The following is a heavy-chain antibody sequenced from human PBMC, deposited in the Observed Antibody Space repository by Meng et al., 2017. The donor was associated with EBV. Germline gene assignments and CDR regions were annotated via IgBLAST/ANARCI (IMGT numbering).Heavy chain of an antibody. CDR1: GSTFTGYE. J-gene: IGHJ3*02. CDR3: ARGGAFDI. V-gene: IGHV1-8*01. Sequence: GRAGAELNRPGASWKVSGKALGSTFTGYEYTWVRQATGKGFEWLGWMNPNSGNTGYAQKFQGRVTMTRNTSISTAYMELSSLRSEDTAVYYCARGGAFDIWGQGTMVTVSS. CDR2: MNPNSGNT.